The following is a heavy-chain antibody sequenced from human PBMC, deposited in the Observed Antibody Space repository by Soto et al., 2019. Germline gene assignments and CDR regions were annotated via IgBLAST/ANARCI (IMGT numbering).Heavy chain of an antibody. J-gene: IGHJ6*03. CDR3: ARGSILWFGELSRRGGYYYYMDV. D-gene: IGHD3-10*01. Sequence: QVQLQQWGAGLLKPSETLSLTCAVYGGSFSGYQWSWIRQTPGKGLEWIGEFNDSGNINYNPSLKSRVTILVDTAKKQISLKLSSVTAADTAVYYCARGSILWFGELSRRGGYYYYMDVWGKGTTVTVSS. CDR2: FNDSGNI. V-gene: IGHV4-34*01. CDR1: GGSFSGYQ.